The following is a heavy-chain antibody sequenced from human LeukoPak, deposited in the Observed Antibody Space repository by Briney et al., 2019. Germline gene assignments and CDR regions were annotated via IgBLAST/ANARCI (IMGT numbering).Heavy chain of an antibody. V-gene: IGHV1-18*01. CDR1: GYSFTTYA. Sequence: ASVTVSCKASGYSFTTYAISWVRQAPGQGLEWMGWISAYNGNTNYAQKLQGRVTMTTDTSTSTAYMELRSLRSDDTAVYYCARGARVALPGRYFDYWGQGTLVTVSS. CDR3: ARGARVALPGRYFDY. CDR2: ISAYNGNT. J-gene: IGHJ4*02. D-gene: IGHD4-23*01.